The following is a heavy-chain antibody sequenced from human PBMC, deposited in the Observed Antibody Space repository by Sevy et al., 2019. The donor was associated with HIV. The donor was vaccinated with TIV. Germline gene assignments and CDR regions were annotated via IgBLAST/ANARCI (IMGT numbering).Heavy chain of an antibody. Sequence: GGSLRLSCAASGFNFSIYGMHWVRQAPGKGLEWEALIWYDGSNKYYADSVKGRFTISRDNSKNTLFLQMNSLRAEDTAVYYCARGRDYGNFDYWGQGTLVTVSS. J-gene: IGHJ4*02. CDR1: GFNFSIYG. CDR2: IWYDGSNK. D-gene: IGHD4-17*01. CDR3: ARGRDYGNFDY. V-gene: IGHV3-33*01.